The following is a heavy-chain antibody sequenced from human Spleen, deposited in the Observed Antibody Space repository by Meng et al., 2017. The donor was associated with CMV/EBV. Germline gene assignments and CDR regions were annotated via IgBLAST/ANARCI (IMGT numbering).Heavy chain of an antibody. D-gene: IGHD2-2*01. Sequence: ASVKVSCKASGYTFTGYYMHWVRQAPGQGLEWMGWINPNSGGTNYAQKFQGRVTMTRDTSFSTAYMELSRLRSDDTAVYYCARGNGEGNIVVVPAAYYYYYGMDVWGQGTTVTVSS. CDR1: GYTFTGYY. CDR3: ARGNGEGNIVVVPAAYYYYYGMDV. J-gene: IGHJ6*02. V-gene: IGHV1-2*02. CDR2: INPNSGGT.